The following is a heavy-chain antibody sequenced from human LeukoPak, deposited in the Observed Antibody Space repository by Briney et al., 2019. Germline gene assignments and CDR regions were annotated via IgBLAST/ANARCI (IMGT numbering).Heavy chain of an antibody. CDR1: GGSFSGYY. J-gene: IGHJ4*02. CDR2: INHSGST. V-gene: IGHV4-34*01. Sequence: SETLSLTCAVYGGSFSGYYWSWIRQPPGKGLEWIGEINHSGSTNYNPSLKSRVTISVDTSKNQFSLKLSSVTAADSAVYYCARASSDSSSWCRYYFDYWGQGTLVTVSS. CDR3: ARASSDSSSWCRYYFDY. D-gene: IGHD6-13*01.